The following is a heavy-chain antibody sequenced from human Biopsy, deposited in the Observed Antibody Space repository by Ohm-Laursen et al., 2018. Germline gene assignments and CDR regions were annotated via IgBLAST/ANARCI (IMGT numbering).Heavy chain of an antibody. Sequence: SVKVSCKASGYTFTDYGVSWVRQAPGQGLEWMGWITTYNGNTNYAQKVQGRVTMTTDTSTSTAYMELRSLRSDDTAVYYCAGDRGYYYYYGMDVWGQGTTVTVSS. J-gene: IGHJ6*02. D-gene: IGHD3-10*01. CDR1: GYTFTDYG. V-gene: IGHV1-18*01. CDR2: ITTYNGNT. CDR3: AGDRGYYYYYGMDV.